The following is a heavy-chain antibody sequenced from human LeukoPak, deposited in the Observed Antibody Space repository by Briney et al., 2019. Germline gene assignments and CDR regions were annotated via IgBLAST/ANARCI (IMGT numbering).Heavy chain of an antibody. CDR3: ARDQYYYDSSGSLFDY. CDR1: GGSISSSNYY. Sequence: SETLSLTCTVSGGSISSSNYYWNWIRQPAGKGLEWIGRIYTSGSTNYNPSLKSRVTISVDTSKNQFSLKLSSVTAADTAVYYCARDQYYYDSSGSLFDYWGQGTLVTVSS. D-gene: IGHD3-22*01. CDR2: IYTSGST. V-gene: IGHV4-61*02. J-gene: IGHJ4*02.